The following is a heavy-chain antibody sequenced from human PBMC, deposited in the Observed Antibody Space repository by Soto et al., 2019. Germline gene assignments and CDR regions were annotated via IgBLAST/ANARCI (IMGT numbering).Heavy chain of an antibody. V-gene: IGHV3-48*01. CDR3: ASRVGPHGGRVDY. CDR1: GLTFSSYS. J-gene: IGHJ4*02. D-gene: IGHD1-26*01. Sequence: EVQLVESGGGLVQPGGSLRLSCAASGLTFSSYSMNWVRQAPGKGLEWVSYISSTSSTIYYADSVKGGFTISRDNAKNTLYLQMNSLGAGVPAVYYCASRVGPHGGRVDYWGQGTLVTVSS. CDR2: ISSTSSTI.